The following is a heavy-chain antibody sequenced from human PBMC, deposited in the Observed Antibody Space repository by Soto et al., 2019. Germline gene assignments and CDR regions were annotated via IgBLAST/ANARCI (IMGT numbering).Heavy chain of an antibody. J-gene: IGHJ6*02. Sequence: GSLRLSCAASGFTFVSYWMNWVRQAPGKGLVWVSRIDSDGSSTTYADSVKGRFTTSRDNAKNTLYLQMSSLRVEDTAVYYCARGRPYGMDVWGQGTTVTVSS. CDR1: GFTFVSYW. V-gene: IGHV3-74*01. CDR3: ARGRPYGMDV. CDR2: IDSDGSST.